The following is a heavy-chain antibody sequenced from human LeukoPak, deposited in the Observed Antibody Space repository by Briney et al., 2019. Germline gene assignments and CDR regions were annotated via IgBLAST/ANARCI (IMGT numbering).Heavy chain of an antibody. Sequence: PSETLSLTCTVSGGSISSYYWSWIRQPPGKGLEWIGEINHSGSTNYNPSLKSRVTISVDTSKNQFSLNLTSVTAADTAVYYCASNTGTVFDYWGQGALVTVSS. V-gene: IGHV4-34*01. D-gene: IGHD7-27*01. CDR3: ASNTGTVFDY. CDR2: INHSGST. J-gene: IGHJ4*02. CDR1: GGSISSYY.